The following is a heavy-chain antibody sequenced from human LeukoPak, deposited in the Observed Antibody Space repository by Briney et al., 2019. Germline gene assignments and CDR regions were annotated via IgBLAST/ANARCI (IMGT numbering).Heavy chain of an antibody. CDR3: ARGVLSCSGGSYYDWFDP. CDR2: IYYSGST. Sequence: SETLSLTCTVSGGSISSYYWSWIRQPPGKGLEWIGYIYYSGSTNYNPSLKSRVTISVDTSKNQFSLKLSSVTAADTAVYYCARGVLSCSGGSYYDWFDPWGQGTLVTVSS. J-gene: IGHJ5*02. V-gene: IGHV4-59*01. D-gene: IGHD2-15*01. CDR1: GGSISSYY.